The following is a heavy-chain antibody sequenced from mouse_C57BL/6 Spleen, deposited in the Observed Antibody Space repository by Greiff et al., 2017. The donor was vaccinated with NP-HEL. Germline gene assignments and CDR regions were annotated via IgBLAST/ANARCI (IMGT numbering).Heavy chain of an antibody. CDR1: GYAFSSYW. CDR2: IYPGDGDT. CDR3: ARDYGRGNYFDY. J-gene: IGHJ2*01. Sequence: VKLVESGAELVKPGASVKISCKASGYAFSSYWMNWVKQRPGKGLEWIGQIYPGDGDTNYNGKFKGKATLTADKSSSTAYMQLSSLTSEDPAVYFCARDYGRGNYFDYWGQGTTLTVSS. V-gene: IGHV1-80*01. D-gene: IGHD1-1*01.